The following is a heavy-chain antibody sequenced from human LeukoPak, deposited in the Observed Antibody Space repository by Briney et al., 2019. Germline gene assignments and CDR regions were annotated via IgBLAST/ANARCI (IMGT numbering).Heavy chain of an antibody. Sequence: SETLSLTCTVSGGSISSYYWSWIRQPPGKGLEWIGEINHSGSTNYNPSLKSRVTISVDTSKNQFSLKLSSMTAADTAVYYCARDNRPVDIVVVPAAIEDYYYGMDVWGQGTTVTVSS. CDR1: GGSISSYY. J-gene: IGHJ6*02. D-gene: IGHD2-2*03. V-gene: IGHV4-34*01. CDR3: ARDNRPVDIVVVPAAIEDYYYGMDV. CDR2: INHSGST.